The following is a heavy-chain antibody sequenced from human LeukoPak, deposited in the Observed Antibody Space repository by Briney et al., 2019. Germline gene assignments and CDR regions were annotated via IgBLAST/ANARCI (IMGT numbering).Heavy chain of an antibody. J-gene: IGHJ4*02. Sequence: PGGSPRLSCAASGFTFSNFGMHWVRQAPGKGLEWVAFTRFDGGTQYYGDSVKGRFTISRDNSKNTLYLQMNGLRADDTAVYYCARALGEAVTSPTRIGYWGQGILVTVSS. V-gene: IGHV3-30*02. D-gene: IGHD4-17*01. CDR1: GFTFSNFG. CDR3: ARALGEAVTSPTRIGY. CDR2: TRFDGGTQ.